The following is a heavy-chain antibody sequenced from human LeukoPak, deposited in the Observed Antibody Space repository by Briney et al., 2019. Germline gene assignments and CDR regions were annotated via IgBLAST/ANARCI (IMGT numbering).Heavy chain of an antibody. CDR1: GFTFSSYA. J-gene: IGHJ4*02. D-gene: IGHD3-10*01. CDR3: TRDQLGSPDC. V-gene: IGHV3-23*01. Sequence: GGSLRLSCAASGFTFSSYAMSWVRQAPGKGLEWVSGTSGSGGSTYYAGSVKGRFTISRDNSKNTMSLQMNSLRGEDTAVYYCTRDQLGSPDCWGQGTLVTVSS. CDR2: TSGSGGST.